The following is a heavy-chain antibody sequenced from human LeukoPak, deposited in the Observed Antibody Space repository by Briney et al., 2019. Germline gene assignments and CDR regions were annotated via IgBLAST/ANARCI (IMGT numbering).Heavy chain of an antibody. Sequence: ASVKVSCKASGYSFSGYYIHWVRQAPGQGLEWMGWLNPNSGGTKFAQKFQARVTLTRDTSISTAYMELSSLTSDDTAVYYCAKGRLITMIVVVITAFDYWGQGTLVTVSS. V-gene: IGHV1-2*02. CDR1: GYSFSGYY. CDR2: LNPNSGGT. J-gene: IGHJ4*02. CDR3: AKGRLITMIVVVITAFDY. D-gene: IGHD3-22*01.